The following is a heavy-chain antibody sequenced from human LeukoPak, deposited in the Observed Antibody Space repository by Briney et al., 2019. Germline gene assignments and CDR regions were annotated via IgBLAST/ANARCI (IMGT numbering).Heavy chain of an antibody. CDR3: ARAGGPTDTAMDYYFDY. D-gene: IGHD5-18*01. J-gene: IGHJ4*02. CDR1: GFTFDDYA. Sequence: GGSLRLSCAVSGFTFDDYAMHWVRQVPGKGLEWVSGINWNSDSIGYADSVKGRFTISRDNAKNSLYLQMNSLRAEDTAVYYCARAGGPTDTAMDYYFDYWGQGTLVTVSS. CDR2: INWNSDSI. V-gene: IGHV3-9*01.